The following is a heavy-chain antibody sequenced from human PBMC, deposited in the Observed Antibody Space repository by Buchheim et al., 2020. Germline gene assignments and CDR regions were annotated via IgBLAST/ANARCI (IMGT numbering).Heavy chain of an antibody. CDR2: IKQDESEK. V-gene: IGHV3-7*01. D-gene: IGHD3-22*01. J-gene: IGHJ6*02. CDR1: GFTFSSYW. Sequence: EVQVVEYGGGLVQPGGSLRLSCAAPGFTFSSYWMSWVRQAPGKGLEWVANIKQDESEKFYVDSVQGRFTISRDNAKNSLYLQMNSLRAEDTAVYYCARDNSNYYDSSGYSYYYGMDVWGQGTT. CDR3: ARDNSNYYDSSGYSYYYGMDV.